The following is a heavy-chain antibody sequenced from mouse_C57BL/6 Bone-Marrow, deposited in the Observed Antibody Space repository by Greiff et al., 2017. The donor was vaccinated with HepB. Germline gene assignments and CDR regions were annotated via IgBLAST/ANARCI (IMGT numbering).Heavy chain of an antibody. D-gene: IGHD2-2*01. CDR2: INSDGGST. CDR1: EYEFPSHD. J-gene: IGHJ4*01. Sequence: EVKLMESGGGLVQPGESLKLSCESNEYEFPSHDMSWVRKTPEKRLELVAAINSDGGSTYYPDTMERRFIISRDNTKKTLYLQMSSLRSEDTALYYCARHEGVTTGDYAMDYWGQGTSVTVSS. V-gene: IGHV5-2*01. CDR3: ARHEGVTTGDYAMDY.